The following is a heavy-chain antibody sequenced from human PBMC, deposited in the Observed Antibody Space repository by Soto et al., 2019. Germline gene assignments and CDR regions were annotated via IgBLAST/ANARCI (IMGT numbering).Heavy chain of an antibody. CDR1: GVSLNTADTW. CDR2: YHSGGST. J-gene: IGHJ6*02. Sequence: QVQLQESGSGLVQPSQSLSLTCTVSGVSLNTADTWWSWIRQSPGKGLEFIGYYHSGGSTYYDASFRSRVIISPDASKGQFSLKLSSVTFADTAVYVCVRSRQMESGNDYGLDVWGQGTTVTVSS. V-gene: IGHV4-30-4*01. D-gene: IGHD1-1*01. CDR3: VRSRQMESGNDYGLDV.